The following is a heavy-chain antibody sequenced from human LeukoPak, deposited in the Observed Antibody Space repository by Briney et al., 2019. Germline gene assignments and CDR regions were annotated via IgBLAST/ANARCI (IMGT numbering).Heavy chain of an antibody. CDR1: GFTFSSYA. V-gene: IGHV3-30*04. J-gene: IGHJ4*02. CDR3: ASGKWLAPLGY. CDR2: ISYDGSNK. Sequence: GGSLRLSCAASGFTFSSYAMHWVRQAPGKGLEWVAVISYDGSNKYYADSVKGRFTISRDNSKNTLYLQMNSLRAEDTAVYYCASGKWLAPLGYWGQGTLVTVSS. D-gene: IGHD6-19*01.